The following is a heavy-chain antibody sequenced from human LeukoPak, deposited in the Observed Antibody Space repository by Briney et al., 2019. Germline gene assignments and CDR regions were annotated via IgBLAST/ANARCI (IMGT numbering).Heavy chain of an antibody. D-gene: IGHD3-16*02. CDR1: GGSFSGYY. CDR3: ARAHVWGSYRLYYFDY. CDR2: INHSGST. J-gene: IGHJ4*02. Sequence: SETLSLTCAVYGGSFSGYYWSWIRRPPGKGLEWIGEINHSGSTNYNPSLESRVTISGDSSKNLFSLKLSSVTAADTAVYYCARAHVWGSYRLYYFDYWGQGTLVTVSS. V-gene: IGHV4-34*01.